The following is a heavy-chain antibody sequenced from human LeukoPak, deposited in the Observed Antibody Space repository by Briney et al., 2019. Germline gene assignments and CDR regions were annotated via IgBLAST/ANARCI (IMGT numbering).Heavy chain of an antibody. J-gene: IGHJ4*02. V-gene: IGHV3-7*01. CDR2: IKQDGSGK. Sequence: GGSLRLSCEASGFTFDDYAMHWVRQAPGKGLEWVANIKQDGSGKYYVDSVKGRFTISRDNAKNSLYLQMNSLRAEDTAVYYCARATEEAAGGPFTLGYFDWAIDYWGQGTLVTVSS. D-gene: IGHD3-9*01. CDR1: GFTFDDYA. CDR3: ARATEEAAGGPFTLGYFDWAIDY.